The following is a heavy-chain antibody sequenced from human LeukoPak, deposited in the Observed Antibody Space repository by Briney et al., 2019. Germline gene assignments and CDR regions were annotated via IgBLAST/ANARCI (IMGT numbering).Heavy chain of an antibody. CDR2: IYYSGST. CDR1: GGSISSYY. CDR3: ARSGSSGYYLYFDY. D-gene: IGHD3-22*01. V-gene: IGHV4-59*01. J-gene: IGHJ4*02. Sequence: SETLSLTCTVSGGSISSYYWSWIRQPPGKGLEWIGYIYYSGSTNYNPSLESRVTISVDTSKKQFSLKLSSVTAADTAVYYCARSGSSGYYLYFDYWGQGTLVTVSS.